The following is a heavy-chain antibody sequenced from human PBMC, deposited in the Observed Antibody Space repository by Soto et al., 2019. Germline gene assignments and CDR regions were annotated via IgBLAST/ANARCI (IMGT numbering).Heavy chain of an antibody. CDR3: ATWHEREHAFDV. J-gene: IGHJ3*01. D-gene: IGHD1-1*01. Sequence: DVQLVESGGGLIQPGESLRLSCAAFGLTISGKKYVAWVRQAPGKGLEWVSALYDVDGSFYADSVTVRFTTSSDSSKTTVYLQMNDLRPDDTAVYYCATWHEREHAFDVWCQGTTVTISS. CDR2: LYDVDGS. CDR1: GLTISGKKY. V-gene: IGHV3-53*01.